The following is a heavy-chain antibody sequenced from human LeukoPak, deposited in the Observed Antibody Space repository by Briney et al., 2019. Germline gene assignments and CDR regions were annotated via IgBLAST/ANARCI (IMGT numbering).Heavy chain of an antibody. CDR3: ARGPSYPIAAAGTPRGYGMDV. Sequence: GASVNVSCKASGYTFTSYDINWVRQATGQGLEWMGWMNPNSGNTGYAQKFQGRVTMTRNTSISTAYMELSSLRSEDTAVYYCARGPSYPIAAAGTPRGYGMDVWGQGTTVTVSS. J-gene: IGHJ6*02. D-gene: IGHD6-13*01. V-gene: IGHV1-8*01. CDR2: MNPNSGNT. CDR1: GYTFTSYD.